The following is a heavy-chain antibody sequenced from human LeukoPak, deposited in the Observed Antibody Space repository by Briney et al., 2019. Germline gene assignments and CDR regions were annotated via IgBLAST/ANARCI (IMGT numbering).Heavy chain of an antibody. J-gene: IGHJ4*02. V-gene: IGHV4-34*01. CDR3: ARGPLLDDYGDYGTDY. CDR2: INHSGST. Sequence: PSETLSLTCAVYGGSFSGYYWSWIRQPSGKGLEWIGEINHSGSTNYNPSLKSRVTISVDTSKNQFSLKLSSVTAADTAVYYCARGPLLDDYGDYGTDYWGQGTLVTVSS. D-gene: IGHD4-17*01. CDR1: GGSFSGYY.